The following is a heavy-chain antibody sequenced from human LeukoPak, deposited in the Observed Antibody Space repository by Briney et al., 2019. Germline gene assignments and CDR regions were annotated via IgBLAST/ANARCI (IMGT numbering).Heavy chain of an antibody. CDR1: GYTFTSYG. CDR2: ISAYIGNT. Sequence: GASVKVSCKASGYTFTSYGISWVRQAPGQGLEWMGWISAYIGNTNYTQKLQGRVTMTTDTSTSTAYMELRSLRSDDTAVYYCARLGYVVPAAMPYYYYYGMDVWGQGTTVTVSS. CDR3: ARLGYVVPAAMPYYYYYGMDV. D-gene: IGHD2-2*01. J-gene: IGHJ6*02. V-gene: IGHV1-18*01.